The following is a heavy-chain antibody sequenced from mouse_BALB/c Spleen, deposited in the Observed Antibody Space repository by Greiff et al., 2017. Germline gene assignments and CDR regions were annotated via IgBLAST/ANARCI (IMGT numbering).Heavy chain of an antibody. J-gene: IGHJ3*01. CDR3: ARRGDYGGFAY. D-gene: IGHD1-1*02. Sequence: VQLQQSGPGLVQPSQSLSITCTVSGFSLTSYGVHWVRQSPGKGLEWLGVIWSGGSTDYNAAFISRLSISKDNSKSQVFFKMNSLQVNDTAIYYCARRGDYGGFAYWGQGTLVTVSA. CDR2: IWSGGST. V-gene: IGHV2-2*02. CDR1: GFSLTSYG.